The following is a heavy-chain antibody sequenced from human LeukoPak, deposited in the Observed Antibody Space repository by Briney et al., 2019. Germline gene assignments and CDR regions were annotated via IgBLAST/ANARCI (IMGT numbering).Heavy chain of an antibody. J-gene: IGHJ5*02. CDR3: ARGRGFNWFDP. V-gene: IGHV1-8*02. CDR1: GGTFSNHA. Sequence: ASVKVSCKASGGTFSNHAISWVRQATGQGLEWMGWMNPNSGNTGYAQKFQGRVTMTRNTSISTAYMELSSLRSEDTAVYYCARGRGFNWFDPWGQGTLVTVSS. CDR2: MNPNSGNT.